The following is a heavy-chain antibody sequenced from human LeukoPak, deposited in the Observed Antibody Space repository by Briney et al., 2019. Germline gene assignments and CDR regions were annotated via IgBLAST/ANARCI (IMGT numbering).Heavy chain of an antibody. CDR3: ARVAQIRYFDWLDVYYYYGMDV. CDR2: INHSGST. V-gene: IGHV4-34*01. D-gene: IGHD3-9*01. CDR1: GGSFSGYY. J-gene: IGHJ6*02. Sequence: SETLSLTCAVYGGSFSGYYWSWIRQPPGKGLEWIGEINHSGSTNYNPSLKSRVTISVDTSKNQLSLKLSSVTAADTAVYYCARVAQIRYFDWLDVYYYYGMDVWGQGTTVTVSS.